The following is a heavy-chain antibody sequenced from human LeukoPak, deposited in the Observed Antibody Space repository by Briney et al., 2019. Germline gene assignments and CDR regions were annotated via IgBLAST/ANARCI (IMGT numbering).Heavy chain of an antibody. Sequence: ASVKVSCKASGYIFTGHYMHWVRQAPGQGLEWMGWINPNSGDTRSTQKFQGRVTMTRDTSINTAYMELSSLRSEDTAVYYCARSSPAYYYDSSGYTPLGYWGQGTLVTVSS. CDR3: ARSSPAYYYDSSGYTPLGY. V-gene: IGHV1-2*02. D-gene: IGHD3-22*01. CDR1: GYIFTGHY. CDR2: INPNSGDT. J-gene: IGHJ4*02.